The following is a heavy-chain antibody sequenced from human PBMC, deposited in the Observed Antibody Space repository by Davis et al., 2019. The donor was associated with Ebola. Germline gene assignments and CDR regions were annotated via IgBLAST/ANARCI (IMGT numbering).Heavy chain of an antibody. CDR1: GGSFSGYY. Sequence: PSETLSLTCAVYGGSFSGYYWSWIRQPPGKGLEWIGEINHSGSTNYNPSLKSRVTISVDTSKNQFPLKLSSVTAADTAVYYCAREERYSSWSDGMDVWGQGTTVTVSS. V-gene: IGHV4-34*01. CDR2: INHSGST. J-gene: IGHJ6*02. D-gene: IGHD6-6*01. CDR3: AREERYSSWSDGMDV.